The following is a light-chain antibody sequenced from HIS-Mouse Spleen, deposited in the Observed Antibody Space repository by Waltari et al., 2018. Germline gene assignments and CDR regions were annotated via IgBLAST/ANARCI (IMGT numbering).Light chain of an antibody. CDR1: SSDVGGYHS. CDR3: SSYAGSNNWV. CDR2: EVS. Sequence: QSALTQPPSASGSPGQSVTISCTGTSSDVGGYHSLSWYQQHPGKAPKLMIYEVSKRPSGVPDRFSGSKSGNTASLTVSGLQAEDEADYYCSSYAGSNNWVFGGGTKLTVL. J-gene: IGLJ2*01. V-gene: IGLV2-8*01.